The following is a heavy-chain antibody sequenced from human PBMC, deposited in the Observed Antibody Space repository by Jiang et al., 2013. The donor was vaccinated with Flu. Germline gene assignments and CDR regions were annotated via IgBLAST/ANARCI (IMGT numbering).Heavy chain of an antibody. J-gene: IGHJ4*02. Sequence: WVSYIDYTGNSTYYADSVKGRFTISRDNSKNTLYLQMNSLRAEDTAVYFCAKAKAFVGWLHTEGHDGGLDYWGQGTLVTVSS. CDR3: AKAKAFVGWLHTEGHDGGLDY. CDR2: IDYTGNST. D-gene: IGHD5-24*01. V-gene: IGHV3-23*05.